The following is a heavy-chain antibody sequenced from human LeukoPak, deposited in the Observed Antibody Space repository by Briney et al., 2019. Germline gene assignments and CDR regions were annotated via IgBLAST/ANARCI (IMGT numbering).Heavy chain of an antibody. D-gene: IGHD2-15*01. V-gene: IGHV3-30*04. J-gene: IGHJ4*02. Sequence: GGSLRLSCAASGFTFSSYAMHWVRQAPGKGLEWVAVISYDGSNKYYADSVKGRFTISRDNSKNTLYLQMNSLRAEDTAVYYCAKDWVAPSDYWGQGTLVTVSS. CDR1: GFTFSSYA. CDR2: ISYDGSNK. CDR3: AKDWVAPSDY.